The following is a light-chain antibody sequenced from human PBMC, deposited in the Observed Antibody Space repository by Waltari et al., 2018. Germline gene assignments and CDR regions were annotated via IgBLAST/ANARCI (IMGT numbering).Light chain of an antibody. CDR1: SSNIGSNY. CDR3: AVWDDSLSGFVL. Sequence: QSVLTQPPSTSGTPGQRVTISCSGSSSNIGSNYVYWYQHLPGTAPKPPIYKNNQRPSGVPARFSGSRSGTSASLAISGLRSEDEADYFCAVWDDSLSGFVLFGGGTKLTV. V-gene: IGLV1-47*01. J-gene: IGLJ2*01. CDR2: KNN.